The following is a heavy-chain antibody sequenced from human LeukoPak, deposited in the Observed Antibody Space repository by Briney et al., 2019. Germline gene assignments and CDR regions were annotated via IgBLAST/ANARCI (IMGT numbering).Heavy chain of an antibody. Sequence: MTSETLSLTCTVSGGSISSSYHYWGWIRQPPGKGLEWIGYIYYSGSTNYNPSLKSRVTISVDTSKNQFSLKLSSVTAADTAVYYCARGGYCSSTSCFSYWFDPWGQGTLVTVSS. CDR3: ARGGYCSSTSCFSYWFDP. J-gene: IGHJ5*02. CDR2: IYYSGST. CDR1: GGSISSSYHY. D-gene: IGHD2-2*01. V-gene: IGHV4-61*05.